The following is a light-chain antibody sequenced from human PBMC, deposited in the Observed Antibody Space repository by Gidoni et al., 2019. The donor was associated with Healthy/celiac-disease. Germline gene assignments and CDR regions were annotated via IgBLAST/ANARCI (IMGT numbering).Light chain of an antibody. CDR3: SSYTSSSTPYV. J-gene: IGLJ1*01. V-gene: IGLV2-14*01. CDR2: EVS. Sequence: QSALTPPASVSGSPGQAITIPCTGTSSAVGGYNNVSWYQQHPGKAPKLMIYEVSNRPSGVSNRFSGSKSGNTASLTISGLQAEDEADYYCSSYTSSSTPYVFGTGTKVTVL. CDR1: SSAVGGYNN.